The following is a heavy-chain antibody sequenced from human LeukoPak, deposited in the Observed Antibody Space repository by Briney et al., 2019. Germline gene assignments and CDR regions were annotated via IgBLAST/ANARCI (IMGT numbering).Heavy chain of an antibody. Sequence: HTGGSLRLSCAASGFTVSSSYMSWVRQAPGKGLEWVSVIYSGGSTYYAASVQGRFTVSRDNSKNTLYLQMSSLRAEDTAMYYCAKVRDTRDWYKDAFDVWGQGTRVTVSS. D-gene: IGHD6-19*01. V-gene: IGHV3-53*01. J-gene: IGHJ3*01. CDR2: IYSGGST. CDR1: GFTVSSSY. CDR3: AKVRDTRDWYKDAFDV.